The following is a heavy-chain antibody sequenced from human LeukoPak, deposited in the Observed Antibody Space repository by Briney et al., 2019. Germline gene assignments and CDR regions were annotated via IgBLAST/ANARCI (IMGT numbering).Heavy chain of an antibody. CDR2: INHSGST. D-gene: IGHD3-10*01. CDR1: GGSFSGYY. Sequence: PSETLSLTCAVYGGSFSGYYWSWIRQPPGKGLEWVGEINHSGSTNYNPSLKSRVTISVDTSKNQFSLKLSSVTAADTAVYYCARGRLVLWFGEAPRNSNWFDPWGQGTRVTGSS. V-gene: IGHV4-34*01. CDR3: ARGRLVLWFGEAPRNSNWFDP. J-gene: IGHJ5*02.